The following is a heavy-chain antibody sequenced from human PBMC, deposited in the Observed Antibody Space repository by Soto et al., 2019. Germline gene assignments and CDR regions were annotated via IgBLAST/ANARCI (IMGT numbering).Heavy chain of an antibody. Sequence: ASVKVSCKASGYTFTSYAMHWVRQAPGQRLEWMGWINAGNGNTKYSQKFQGRVTITRDTSASTAYMELSSLRSEDTAVYYCARDGPVGWFGELSGAFDIWGQGTMVTVS. D-gene: IGHD3-10*01. J-gene: IGHJ3*02. V-gene: IGHV1-3*01. CDR1: GYTFTSYA. CDR2: INAGNGNT. CDR3: ARDGPVGWFGELSGAFDI.